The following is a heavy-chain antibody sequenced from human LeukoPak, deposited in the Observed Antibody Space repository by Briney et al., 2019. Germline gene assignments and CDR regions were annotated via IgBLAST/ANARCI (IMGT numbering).Heavy chain of an antibody. D-gene: IGHD3-22*01. J-gene: IGHJ2*01. CDR1: GGSISSYY. CDR2: IYSSGST. V-gene: IGHV4-59*01. CDR3: ARGVTMIVVVIRDWYFDL. Sequence: SETLSLTCTVSGGSISSYYWSWIRQPPGKGLEWIGYIYSSGSTNYNPSLKSRITISVDTSKNQFSLKLSSVTAADTAVYYSARGVTMIVVVIRDWYFDLWGRGTLVTVSS.